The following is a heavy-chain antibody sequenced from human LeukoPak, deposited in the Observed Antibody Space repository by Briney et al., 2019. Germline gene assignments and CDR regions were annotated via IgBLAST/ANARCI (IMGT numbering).Heavy chain of an antibody. D-gene: IGHD5-24*01. CDR3: ARDWRDGYNYYFDY. J-gene: IGHJ4*02. CDR1: GYTFTSYD. CDR2: MNPNSGNT. V-gene: IGHV1-8*01. Sequence: ASVKVSCKASGYTFTSYDINWVRQATGQGLEWMGWMNPNSGNTGYAQKFQGRVTMTRDTSISTAYMELSSLRSDDTAVYYCARDWRDGYNYYFDYWGQGTLVTVSS.